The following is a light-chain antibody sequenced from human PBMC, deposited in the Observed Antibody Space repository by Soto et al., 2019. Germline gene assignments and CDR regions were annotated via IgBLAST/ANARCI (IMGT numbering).Light chain of an antibody. CDR1: QSVRSDY. J-gene: IGKJ1*01. V-gene: IGKV3-20*01. CDR3: QQYGSSPGT. CDR2: GAS. Sequence: EIELTQPPATLSLSPEDRATLSCRASQSVRSDYFAWYQQKPGQAPRLLIYGASSRATGIPDRFSGSGSGTDFTLTISRLESEDFAVYYCQQYGSSPGTFGQGTKVDI.